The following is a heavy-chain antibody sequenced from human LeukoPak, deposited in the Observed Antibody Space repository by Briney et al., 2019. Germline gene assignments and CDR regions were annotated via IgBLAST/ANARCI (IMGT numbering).Heavy chain of an antibody. V-gene: IGHV4-31*03. CDR3: ARYAEFTVTTDQGNYYGMDV. Sequence: SSETLPLTCTVSGGSISSGGYYWSWIRQHPGKGLEWIGYIYYSGSTYYNPSLKSRVTISVDTSKNQFSLKLSSVTAADTAVYYCARYAEFTVTTDQGNYYGMDVWGQGTTVTVSS. CDR2: IYYSGST. CDR1: GGSISSGGYY. D-gene: IGHD4-17*01. J-gene: IGHJ6*02.